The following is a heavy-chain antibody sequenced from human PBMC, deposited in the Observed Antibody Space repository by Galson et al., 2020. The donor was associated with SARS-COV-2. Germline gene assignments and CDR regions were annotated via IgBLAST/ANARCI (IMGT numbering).Heavy chain of an antibody. D-gene: IGHD3-3*01. Sequence: RSYAMSWVRQAPGKWLEWVSAISGSGGSTYYADSVKGRFTISRDNSKNTLYLQINSLRAEDTAVYYCAKTPPGWTICGVGMISVVFQKWGKGSMVTVYS. V-gene: IGHV3-23*01. J-gene: IGHJ1*01. CDR2: ISGSGGST. CDR1: RSYA. CDR3: AKTPPGWTICGVGMISVVFQK.